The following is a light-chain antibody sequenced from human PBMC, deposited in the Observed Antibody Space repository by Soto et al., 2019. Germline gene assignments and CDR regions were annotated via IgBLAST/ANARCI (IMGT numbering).Light chain of an antibody. V-gene: IGLV2-14*01. J-gene: IGLJ1*01. Sequence: QSALTQPASVSGSPGQSITISCTGTSSDVGGNKYVSWYQQYPGKVPKLLINKVTNRPSGVSYRFSGSKSGNTASLTISALLAEDQAHYLCASYTSDSLYVFGTGTKVTVL. CDR2: KVT. CDR1: SSDVGGNKY. CDR3: ASYTSDSLYV.